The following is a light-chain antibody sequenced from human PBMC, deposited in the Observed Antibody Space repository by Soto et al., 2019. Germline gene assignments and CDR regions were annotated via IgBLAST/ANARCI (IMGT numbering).Light chain of an antibody. V-gene: IGKV1-39*01. J-gene: IGKJ1*01. CDR1: QSISSY. CDR3: QQSYSTPWT. CDR2: AAS. Sequence: DIQMTQSPSSLSASVGDRVTITCRASQSISSYLNWYQQKPGKAPKLLIYAASSLQSGVPSRFSGSGSGTDITLTNSSLQSEDFATYYCQQSYSTPWTFGLGTKVEIK.